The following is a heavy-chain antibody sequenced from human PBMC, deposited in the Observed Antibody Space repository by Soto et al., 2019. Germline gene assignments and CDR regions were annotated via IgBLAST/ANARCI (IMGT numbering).Heavy chain of an antibody. V-gene: IGHV2-5*02. D-gene: IGHD2-8*01. CDR2: IYWDDDK. Sequence: QITLKESGPTLVKPTQTLTLTCTFSGFSLSTSGVGVGWIRQPPGKALEWLALIYWDDDKRYSPSLKSRLTITKDTSKNQVVLTMTNMDPVDTATYYCAHVSNLGVYAILLAGWGQGTLVTVSS. CDR1: GFSLSTSGVG. J-gene: IGHJ4*02. CDR3: AHVSNLGVYAILLAG.